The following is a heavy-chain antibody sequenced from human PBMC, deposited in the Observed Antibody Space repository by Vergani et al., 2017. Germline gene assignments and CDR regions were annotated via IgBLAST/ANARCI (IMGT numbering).Heavy chain of an antibody. CDR2: ISAYNGNT. CDR3: AGYCCTYYDVGSGYLGQYNWFDP. V-gene: IGHV1-18*01. CDR1: GYTFTSYG. Sequence: QVQLVQSGAEVKKPGASVKVSCKASGYTFTSYGISWVRQAPGQGLEWMGWISAYNGNTNYAQKLQGRVTMNTDTSTSTAYMELRSLRSDDTAVYYCAGYCCTYYDVGSGYLGQYNWFDPWGQGTLVTVSS. J-gene: IGHJ5*02. D-gene: IGHD3-3*01.